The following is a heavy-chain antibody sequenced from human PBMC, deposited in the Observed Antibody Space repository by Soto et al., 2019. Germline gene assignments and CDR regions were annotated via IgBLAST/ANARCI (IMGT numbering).Heavy chain of an antibody. Sequence: PSETLSLTCTVSGGSISSGGYYWSWIRQHPGKGLEWIGYIYYSGSTYYNPSLKSRVTISVDTSKNQFSLKLSSVTAADTAVYYCARYACGGDCSIDYWGQGTLVTVSS. J-gene: IGHJ4*02. CDR1: GGSISSGGYY. D-gene: IGHD2-21*02. CDR2: IYYSGST. V-gene: IGHV4-31*03. CDR3: ARYACGGDCSIDY.